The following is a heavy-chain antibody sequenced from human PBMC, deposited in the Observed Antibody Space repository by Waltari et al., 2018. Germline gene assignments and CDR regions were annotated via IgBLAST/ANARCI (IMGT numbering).Heavy chain of an antibody. CDR3: ARDLEAAAGSYYYYYGMDV. CDR1: GGTFSSYA. D-gene: IGHD6-13*01. V-gene: IGHV1-69*13. Sequence: QVQLVQSGAEVKTPGSSVKVSCKASGGTFSSYAISWVRQAPGHGLEWMGGIIPIFGTANYAQKFQGRVTITADESTSTAYMELSSLRSEDTAVYYCARDLEAAAGSYYYYYGMDVWGQGTTVTVSS. J-gene: IGHJ6*02. CDR2: IIPIFGTA.